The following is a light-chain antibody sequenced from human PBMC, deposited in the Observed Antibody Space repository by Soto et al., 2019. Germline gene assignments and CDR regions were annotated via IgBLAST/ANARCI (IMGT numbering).Light chain of an antibody. Sequence: QCSATLSVNQGDRATLSCRASQSVSSNLAWYQEKPGQAPRLLIYGASSRATGIPDRFSGAGSGTDFTITICRLEPEDCELYIGRQYAGSSITSALGTRPE. V-gene: IGKV3-20*01. CDR2: GAS. CDR1: QSVSSN. J-gene: IGKJ5*01. CDR3: RQYAGSSIT.